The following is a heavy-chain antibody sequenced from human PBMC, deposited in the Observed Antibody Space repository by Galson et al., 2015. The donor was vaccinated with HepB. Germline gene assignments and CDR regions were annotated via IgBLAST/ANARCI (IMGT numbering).Heavy chain of an antibody. CDR3: TRLGRYNNNY. J-gene: IGHJ4*02. D-gene: IGHD1-1*01. CDR1: GFTFSGSA. Sequence: SLRLSCAASGFTFSGSAMHWVRQASGKGLEWVGRIRSKANSYATAYAASVKGRFTISRDDSKNTAYLQMNSLKTEDTAVYYCTRLGRYNNNYWGQGTLVTVSS. CDR2: IRSKANSYAT. V-gene: IGHV3-73*01.